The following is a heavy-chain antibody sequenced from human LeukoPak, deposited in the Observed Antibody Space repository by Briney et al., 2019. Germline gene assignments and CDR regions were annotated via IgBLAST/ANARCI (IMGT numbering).Heavy chain of an antibody. D-gene: IGHD6-13*01. CDR2: ISGSGGST. CDR3: AREGIAAVFDY. J-gene: IGHJ4*02. V-gene: IGHV3-23*01. Sequence: GGSLRLSCAASGFTFSSYAMSWVRQAPGKGLEWVSAISGSGGSTYYADSVKGRFTISRDNAKNSLYLQMNSLRAEDTAVYYCAREGIAAVFDYWGQGTLVTVSS. CDR1: GFTFSSYA.